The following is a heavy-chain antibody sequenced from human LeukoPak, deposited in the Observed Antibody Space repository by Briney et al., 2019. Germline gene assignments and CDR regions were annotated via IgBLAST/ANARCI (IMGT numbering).Heavy chain of an antibody. Sequence: WETLSLTCTVSGGSISSYYWSWIRQPAGKGLEWIGRIYTSGSTNYNPSLKSRVTMSVDTSKNQFSLKLSSVTAADTAVYYCARDPVVRGVITDQYNWFDPWGQGTLVTVSS. CDR2: IYTSGST. J-gene: IGHJ5*02. CDR1: GGSISSYY. V-gene: IGHV4-4*07. D-gene: IGHD3-10*01. CDR3: ARDPVVRGVITDQYNWFDP.